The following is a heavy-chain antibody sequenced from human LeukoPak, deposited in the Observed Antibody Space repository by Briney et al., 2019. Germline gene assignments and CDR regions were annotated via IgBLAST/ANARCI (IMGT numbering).Heavy chain of an antibody. J-gene: IGHJ4*02. Sequence: GASVKVSCKAPGYTFTSHYMHWVRQAPGQGLEWMGIINRNGGNTGYAQKFQGRVTMTRDTSTSTVYMELSSLRSEDTAVYYCAREGPYCSGTSCYGGFDYWGQGTLVTVSS. CDR2: INRNGGNT. D-gene: IGHD2-2*01. CDR3: AREGPYCSGTSCYGGFDY. V-gene: IGHV1-46*01. CDR1: GYTFTSHY.